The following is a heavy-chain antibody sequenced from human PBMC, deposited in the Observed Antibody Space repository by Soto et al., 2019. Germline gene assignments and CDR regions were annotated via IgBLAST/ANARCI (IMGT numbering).Heavy chain of an antibody. D-gene: IGHD1-1*01. CDR1: GFTFSGYH. J-gene: IGHJ4*02. Sequence: PGGSLRLACTASGFTFSGYHMSWIRQAPGKGLEWVSYISSSGSPLYYADSVKGRFTISRDNAKNSLYLQMNSLRAEDTAFYYCARDPDTTSKIDYWGQGTLVTVSS. CDR2: ISSSGSPL. V-gene: IGHV3-11*01. CDR3: ARDPDTTSKIDY.